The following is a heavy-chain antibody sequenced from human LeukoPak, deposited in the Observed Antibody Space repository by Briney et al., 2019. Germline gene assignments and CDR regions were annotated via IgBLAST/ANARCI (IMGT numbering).Heavy chain of an antibody. CDR2: ISANGANT. CDR3: AKYHNPDSTGPFH. V-gene: IGHV3-23*01. J-gene: IGHJ4*02. CDR1: EFTLGSYA. Sequence: GGSLRLSCAASEFTLGSYAMSWVRQAPGKGLEWVSGISANGANTHYAASVRGRFIISRDNSKNTLYLQMNSLRAGDTALYFCAKYHNPDSTGPFHWGQGTLVTVSS. D-gene: IGHD3-22*01.